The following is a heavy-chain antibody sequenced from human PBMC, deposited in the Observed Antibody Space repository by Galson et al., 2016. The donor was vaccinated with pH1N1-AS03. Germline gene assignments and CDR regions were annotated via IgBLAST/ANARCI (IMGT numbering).Heavy chain of an antibody. J-gene: IGHJ4*02. V-gene: IGHV2-5*02. CDR2: IYWDGDE. D-gene: IGHD2-8*01. CDR3: ARSTHVNEGLDS. CDR1: GFPLSAGGVH. Sequence: PALVKPTQTLTLTCTVSGFPLSAGGVHVAWIRQSPGKALEWLALIYWDGDERYNSSLRSRLSISRDTSKNHVVLTMTSVGLMDTGTSYCARSTHVNEGLDSWGKGTRVSVSS.